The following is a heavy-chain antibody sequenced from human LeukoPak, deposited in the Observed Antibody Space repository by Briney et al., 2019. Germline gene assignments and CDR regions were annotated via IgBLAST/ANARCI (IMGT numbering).Heavy chain of an antibody. D-gene: IGHD6-19*01. Sequence: GGSLRLSCAASGFTFSSYGMHWVRQAPGKGLEWVTVISYDGSNKYYADSVKGRFTISRDNSKNTLYLQMNSLRAEDTAVYYCARDRGSGWYYFDYWGQGTLVTVSS. CDR3: ARDRGSGWYYFDY. CDR1: GFTFSSYG. V-gene: IGHV3-30*03. CDR2: ISYDGSNK. J-gene: IGHJ4*02.